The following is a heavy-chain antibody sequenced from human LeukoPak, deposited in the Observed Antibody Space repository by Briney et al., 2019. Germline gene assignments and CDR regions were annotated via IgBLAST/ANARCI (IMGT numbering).Heavy chain of an antibody. D-gene: IGHD2-8*01. CDR2: ISSSSSYT. J-gene: IGHJ4*02. Sequence: GGSLRLSCAASGFSFRTYFMMWVRQAPGKGLEWVSSISSSSSYTYHADSVKGRFTISRDNAKSSLYLQMNSLRAEDTAVYYCARGDGGYCTNGVCSTFDYWGQGTLVTVSS. CDR1: GFSFRTYF. CDR3: ARGDGGYCTNGVCSTFDY. V-gene: IGHV3-21*01.